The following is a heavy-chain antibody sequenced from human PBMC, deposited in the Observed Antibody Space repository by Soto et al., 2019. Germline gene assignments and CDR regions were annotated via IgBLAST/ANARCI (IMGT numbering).Heavy chain of an antibody. Sequence: GGSLRLSCAASGFTFSSYWMSWVRQAPGKGLEWVANIKQDGSEKYYVDSVKGRFTISRDNAKNSLYLQMNSLRAEDTAVYYCARDQQGYSSGWYGDRTHYFDYWGQGTLVTVSS. V-gene: IGHV3-7*01. D-gene: IGHD6-19*01. CDR3: ARDQQGYSSGWYGDRTHYFDY. CDR2: IKQDGSEK. J-gene: IGHJ4*02. CDR1: GFTFSSYW.